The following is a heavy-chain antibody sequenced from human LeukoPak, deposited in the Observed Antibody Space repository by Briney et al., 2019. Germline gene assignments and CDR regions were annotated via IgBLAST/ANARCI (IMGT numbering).Heavy chain of an antibody. CDR1: GYSISFGYY. CDR3: ARGYSMSTPYFDY. Sequence: PSETLSLTCTVSGYSISFGYYWVWIRQPPEKGLEWIGSIYHSGSTYYNPPLKSRVTISVDTSRNQFSLNLSSVTAADTAMYYCARGYSMSTPYFDYWGQGTLVTVSS. D-gene: IGHD4-11*01. V-gene: IGHV4-38-2*02. J-gene: IGHJ4*02. CDR2: IYHSGST.